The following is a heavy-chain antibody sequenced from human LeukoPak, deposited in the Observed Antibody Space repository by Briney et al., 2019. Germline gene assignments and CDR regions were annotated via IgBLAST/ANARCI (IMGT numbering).Heavy chain of an antibody. Sequence: GGSLRLSCAASGFTFSSYSMNWVRQAPGKGLEWVSYISSSTSTIYYADSVRGRFTISRDNAKNSLYLQMNSLRAEDTAVYYCAKERTIILGETDYWGQGTLVTVSS. CDR1: GFTFSSYS. V-gene: IGHV3-48*01. D-gene: IGHD2-8*02. CDR3: AKERTIILGETDY. J-gene: IGHJ4*02. CDR2: ISSSTSTI.